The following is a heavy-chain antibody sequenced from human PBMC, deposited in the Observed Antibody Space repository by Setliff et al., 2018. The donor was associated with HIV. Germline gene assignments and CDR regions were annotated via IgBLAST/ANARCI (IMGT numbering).Heavy chain of an antibody. J-gene: IGHJ1*01. V-gene: IGHV1-8*03. Sequence: VKVSCKTSGYTFTSYDVHWVRQATGQGLEWMGYLNPKSGDTGSAQRFQDRLTITADTSVSTAYLELGSLRSDDTAVYYCATPMFPNYHDNSVLIDWGQGTPVTVSS. CDR3: ATPMFPNYHDNSVLID. CDR2: LNPKSGDT. CDR1: GYTFTSYD. D-gene: IGHD3-22*01.